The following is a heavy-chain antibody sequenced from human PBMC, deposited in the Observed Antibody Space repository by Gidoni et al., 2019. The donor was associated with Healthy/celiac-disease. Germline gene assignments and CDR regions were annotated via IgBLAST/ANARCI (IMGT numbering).Heavy chain of an antibody. D-gene: IGHD4-17*01. CDR1: GFTFRSYG. J-gene: IGHJ5*02. V-gene: IGHV3-33*01. Sequence: QVQLVESGGGVVQPGRSLSLSCAASGFTFRSYGMHWVRQAPGKGLEWVAVIWYDGSNKYYADSVKGRFTISRDNSKNTLYLQMNSLRAEDTAVYYCARDYGDSQRGWFDPWGQGTLVTVSS. CDR3: ARDYGDSQRGWFDP. CDR2: IWYDGSNK.